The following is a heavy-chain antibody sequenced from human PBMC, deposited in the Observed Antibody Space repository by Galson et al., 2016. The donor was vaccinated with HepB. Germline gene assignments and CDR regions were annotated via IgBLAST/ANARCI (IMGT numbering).Heavy chain of an antibody. CDR2: NSYRGTS. V-gene: IGHV4-59*08. D-gene: IGHD1-7*01. CDR3: ARHAGTSYENYYMDV. Sequence: ETLSLTCTVSGGSIRNYQWGWIRQPPGKGLEWVGYNSYRGTSYYKPSLPSRVTISVDTSKSQFSLKVRSVTAADTAVYYCARHAGTSYENYYMDVWGRGTTVAVSS. CDR1: GGSIRNYQ. J-gene: IGHJ6*03.